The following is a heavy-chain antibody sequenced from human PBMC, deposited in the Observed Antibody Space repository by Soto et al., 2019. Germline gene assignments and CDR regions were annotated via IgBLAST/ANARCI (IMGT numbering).Heavy chain of an antibody. CDR3: ARRGYCSSTSCSHGMDV. CDR2: IDPSDSYT. J-gene: IGHJ6*02. CDR1: GYSLTSYW. V-gene: IGHV5-10-1*01. D-gene: IGHD2-2*01. Sequence: GESLKISRKGSGYSLTSYWISWVRQMPGKGLEWMGRIDPSDSYTNYSPSFQGHVTISADKSISTAYLQWSSLKASDTAMYYCARRGYCSSTSCSHGMDVWGQGTTVTVSS.